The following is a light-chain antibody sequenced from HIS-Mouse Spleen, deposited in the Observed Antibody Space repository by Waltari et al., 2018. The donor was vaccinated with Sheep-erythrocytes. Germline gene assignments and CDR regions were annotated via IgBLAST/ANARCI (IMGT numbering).Light chain of an antibody. CDR3: CSYAGSSTPWV. Sequence: QSALTQPASVSGSPGQSLTLPCTGTSSDVGRYNLVSWYQQHPGKAPKLMIYEGSKRPSGVSNRFSGSKSGNTASLTISGLQAEDEADYYCCSYAGSSTPWVFGGGTKLTVL. CDR1: SSDVGRYNL. J-gene: IGLJ3*02. V-gene: IGLV2-23*01. CDR2: EGS.